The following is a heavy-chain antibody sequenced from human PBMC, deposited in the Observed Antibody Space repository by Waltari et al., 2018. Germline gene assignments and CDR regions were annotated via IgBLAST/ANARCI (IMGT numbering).Heavy chain of an antibody. D-gene: IGHD3-16*01. CDR1: GGPISSSSYY. V-gene: IGHV4-39*01. CDR3: ARPSTHYDYVWY. Sequence: QLQLQESGPGLVKPSETLSLTCTVSGGPISSSSYYWGWIRQPPGKGLEWIGSIYYSGSTYYNPSLKSRVTISVDTSKNQFSLKLSSVTAADTAVYYCARPSTHYDYVWYWGQGTLVTVSS. CDR2: IYYSGST. J-gene: IGHJ4*02.